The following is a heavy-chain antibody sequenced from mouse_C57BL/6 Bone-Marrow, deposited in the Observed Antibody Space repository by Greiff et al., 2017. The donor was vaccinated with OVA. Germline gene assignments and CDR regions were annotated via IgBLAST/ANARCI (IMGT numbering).Heavy chain of an antibody. J-gene: IGHJ3*01. V-gene: IGHV4-1*01. CDR3: ARPDSNFPWFAY. D-gene: IGHD2-5*01. CDR1: GIDFSRYW. CDR2: INPDSSTI. Sequence: EVKLMESGGGLVQPGGSLKLSCAASGIDFSRYWMSWVRRAPGKGLEWIGEINPDSSTINYAPSLKDKFIISRDNAKNTLYLQMSKVRSEDTALYYCARPDSNFPWFAYWGQGTLVTVSA.